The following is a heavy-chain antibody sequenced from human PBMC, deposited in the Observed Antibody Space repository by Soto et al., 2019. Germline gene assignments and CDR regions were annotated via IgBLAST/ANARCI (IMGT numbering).Heavy chain of an antibody. CDR2: ISGYNGNT. V-gene: IGHV1-18*04. J-gene: IGHJ4*02. Sequence: QVQLVQSGAEVKKPGASVKVSCKASGYTFTIYGISWVRQAPGQGLEWMGWISGYNGNTDYAQNLQDRVTLTTDASTSSVYMELRSIRSDDTAVYYCARVDYYDSSGYYGYWGQGTVIIGSS. D-gene: IGHD3-22*01. CDR3: ARVDYYDSSGYYGY. CDR1: GYTFTIYG.